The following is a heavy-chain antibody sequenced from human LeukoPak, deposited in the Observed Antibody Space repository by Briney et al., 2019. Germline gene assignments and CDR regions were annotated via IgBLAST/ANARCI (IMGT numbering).Heavy chain of an antibody. D-gene: IGHD1-26*01. CDR2: ISGSGGST. V-gene: IGHV3-23*01. J-gene: IGHJ4*02. CDR1: GFTFSSYS. CDR3: AKDRDSGSYYFLLDFDY. Sequence: GGSLRLSCAASGFTFSSYSMNWVRQAPGKGLEWVSAISGSGGSTYYADSVKGRFTISRDNSKNTLYLQMNSLRAEDTAVYYCAKDRDSGSYYFLLDFDYWGQGTLVTVSS.